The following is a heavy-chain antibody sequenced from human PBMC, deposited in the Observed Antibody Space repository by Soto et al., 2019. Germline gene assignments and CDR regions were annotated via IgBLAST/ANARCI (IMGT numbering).Heavy chain of an antibody. J-gene: IGHJ6*02. CDR2: ISRSSSNI. CDR1: GFNFSSYS. V-gene: IGHV3-21*01. D-gene: IGHD6-13*01. CDR3: ARDLKVAAAGTGYYYYGMDV. Sequence: EVQLVESGGGLVKPGGSLRLSFAAPGFNFSSYSMNWVRQAPGKGLEWVTSISRSSSNIYYVDSVKGRFTISRDNAKNSLYLQMNSLRAEDTAVYYCARDLKVAAAGTGYYYYGMDVWGQGTTVTVSS.